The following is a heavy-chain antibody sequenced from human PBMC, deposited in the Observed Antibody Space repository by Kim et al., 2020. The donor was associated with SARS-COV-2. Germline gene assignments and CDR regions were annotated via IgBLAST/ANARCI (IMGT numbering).Heavy chain of an antibody. D-gene: IGHD3-10*01. CDR3: ARDNYGSGSYQGAVDV. V-gene: IGHV1-2*02. CDR1: GYIFTDHY. J-gene: IGHJ3*01. Sequence: ASVKVSCKASGYIFTDHYIHWVRQAPGRGLEWMGWIKPKTGGTNLAQKFQGRVTMTRATSTSTAYMELSSLRSDDTAVYYCARDNYGSGSYQGAVDVWGQ. CDR2: IKPKTGGT.